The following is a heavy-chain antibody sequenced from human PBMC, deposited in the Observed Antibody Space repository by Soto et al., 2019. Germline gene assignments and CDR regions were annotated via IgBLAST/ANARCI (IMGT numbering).Heavy chain of an antibody. CDR3: ERRGIVGATIIDY. CDR2: IYYSGST. CDR1: GGSISSSSYY. V-gene: IGHV4-39*01. D-gene: IGHD1-26*01. Sequence: SETLSLTCTVSGGSISSSSYYWGWIRQPPGKGLEWIGSIYYSGSTYYNPSLKSRVTISVDTSKNQFSLKLSSVTAADTAVYYRERRGIVGATIIDYWGQGTLVPVSS. J-gene: IGHJ4*02.